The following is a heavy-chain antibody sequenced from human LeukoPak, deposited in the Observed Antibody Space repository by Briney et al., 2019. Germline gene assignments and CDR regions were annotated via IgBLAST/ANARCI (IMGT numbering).Heavy chain of an antibody. J-gene: IGHJ4*02. D-gene: IGHD2-15*01. CDR3: AKAPVTTCSGAYCYPFDY. Sequence: GGSLRLSCAASGFTFSSYAMSWVRQGPGKGLEWVSAISVSGNTYHADSVKGRFTISRDSSKNTLYLQMDSLRAEDAAVYYCAKAPVTTCSGAYCYPFDYWGQGTLVTVSS. CDR1: GFTFSSYA. V-gene: IGHV3-23*01. CDR2: ISVSGNT.